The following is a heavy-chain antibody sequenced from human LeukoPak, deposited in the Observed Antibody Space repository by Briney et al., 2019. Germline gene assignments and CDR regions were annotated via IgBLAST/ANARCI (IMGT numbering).Heavy chain of an antibody. Sequence: ASVKVSCKASGYIFTGYYIHWVRQAPGQGLEWMGWINPDSGGTNSAQKFQGRVTMTRDTSISTAYMELSRLRSDDTAVYYCARSYYYGSGSYYKPTEFDYWGQGTLVTVSS. CDR2: INPDSGGT. D-gene: IGHD3-10*01. CDR3: ARSYYYGSGSYYKPTEFDY. V-gene: IGHV1-2*02. J-gene: IGHJ4*02. CDR1: GYIFTGYY.